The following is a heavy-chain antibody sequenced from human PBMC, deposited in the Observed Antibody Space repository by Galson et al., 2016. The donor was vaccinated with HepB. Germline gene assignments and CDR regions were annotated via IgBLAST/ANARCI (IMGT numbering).Heavy chain of an antibody. CDR1: GFXXXHXX. Sequence: LRLXXAASGFXXXHXXXHWXXXAPXXXLEWXAVXSYDGRNNYYADSVKGRFTISRDNSKRTLYLQMNSLRPDDTALYYCAXDQAVAGSGDAFDIWGQGRXVTVXS. V-gene: IGHV3-30*04. CDR3: AXDQAVAGSGDAFDI. J-gene: IGHJ3*02. CDR2: XSYDGRNN. D-gene: IGHD6-19*01.